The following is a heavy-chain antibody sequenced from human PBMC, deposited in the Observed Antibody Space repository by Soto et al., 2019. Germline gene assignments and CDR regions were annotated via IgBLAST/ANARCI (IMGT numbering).Heavy chain of an antibody. CDR3: ARDYPYCSGGSGYLGGMDV. CDR1: GYTFTSYY. Sequence: QVQLVRSGAEVKKPGASVKVSCKASGYTFTSYYMHWVRQAPGQGLEWMGIINPSGGSTSYAQKFRGRVTMTRDTSPSTVYMELSSRSSEDTAVYYCARDYPYCSGGSGYLGGMDVWGQGTTVTVSS. J-gene: IGHJ6*02. CDR2: INPSGGST. D-gene: IGHD2-15*01. V-gene: IGHV1-46*01.